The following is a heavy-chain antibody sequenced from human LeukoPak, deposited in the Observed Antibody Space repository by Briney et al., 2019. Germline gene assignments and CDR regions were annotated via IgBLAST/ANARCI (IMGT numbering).Heavy chain of an antibody. CDR3: ARGRSYYCSSTSCYTRWFVP. V-gene: IGHV4-34*01. J-gene: IGHJ5*02. CDR1: GGSFSGYY. Sequence: SETLSLTCAVYGGSFSGYYWSWIRQPPGKGLEWIGEINHSGSASYNTSLKSGVTMSVDTSTNQFSLKLSSVNAADTAVYYCARGRSYYCSSTSCYTRWFVPWGQGTLVTVSS. D-gene: IGHD2-2*02. CDR2: INHSGSA.